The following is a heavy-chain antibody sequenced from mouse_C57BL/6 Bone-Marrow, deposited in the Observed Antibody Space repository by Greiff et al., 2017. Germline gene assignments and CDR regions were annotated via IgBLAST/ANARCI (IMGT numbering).Heavy chain of an antibody. D-gene: IGHD4-1*01. V-gene: IGHV1-55*01. CDR1: GYTFTSYW. J-gene: IGHJ2*01. CDR3: ARAGPLGRSFDY. Sequence: VQLQQPGAELVKPGASVKMSCKASGYTFTSYWITWVKQRPGQGLEWIGAIYPTSGRTNYNEQFKSKAILTVDTSSNTAYMQLSSLPSEDSAVFYCARAGPLGRSFDYWGKGTTLTVSS. CDR2: IYPTSGRT.